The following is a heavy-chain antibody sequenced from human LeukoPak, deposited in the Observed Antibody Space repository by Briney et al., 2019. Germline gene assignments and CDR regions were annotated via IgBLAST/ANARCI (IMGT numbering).Heavy chain of an antibody. CDR3: ARVNRGDAFDI. D-gene: IGHD3-16*02. Sequence: GGSLRLSCAASGYTFSSHGMYWVRQAPGKGLEWVALIWYDGSQKYYADSVKGRFTISRDNSKNTLSLQMDSLRAENTAVYYCARVNRGDAFDIWGQGTLVTVSS. CDR2: IWYDGSQK. CDR1: GYTFSSHG. J-gene: IGHJ3*02. V-gene: IGHV3-33*01.